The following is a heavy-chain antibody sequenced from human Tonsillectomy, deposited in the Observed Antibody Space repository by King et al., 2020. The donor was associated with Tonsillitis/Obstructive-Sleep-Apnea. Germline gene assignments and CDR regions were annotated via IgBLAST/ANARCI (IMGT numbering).Heavy chain of an antibody. V-gene: IGHV3-23*04. CDR3: AGGPAGADYYYMDV. D-gene: IGHD6-19*01. Sequence: VQLVESGGGLVQPGGSLRLSCAASGFTFRTYAMSWVRQAPGKGLEGVSVISDNGSGTYYAVSVKGRFTISRDNSKNTLYLQMSSPRADDTAVYYCAGGPAGADYYYMDVWGKGTTVTVSS. CDR2: ISDNGSGT. J-gene: IGHJ6*03. CDR1: GFTFRTYA.